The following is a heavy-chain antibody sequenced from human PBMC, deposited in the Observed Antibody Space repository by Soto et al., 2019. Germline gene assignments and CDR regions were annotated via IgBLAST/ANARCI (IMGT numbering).Heavy chain of an antibody. CDR2: IYWDDDK. J-gene: IGHJ4*02. Sequence: QITLKESGPTLVKPTQTLTLTCTFSGFSLSTRGVGVGWIRQTPGKALEWLALIYWDDDKRYSPSLKSRLTITKDTSKNPVFLRMTNMDPVDTATYYCARSIGGNYHSLSYFDYWGQGTLVTVSS. D-gene: IGHD1-26*01. CDR1: GFSLSTRGVG. CDR3: ARSIGGNYHSLSYFDY. V-gene: IGHV2-5*02.